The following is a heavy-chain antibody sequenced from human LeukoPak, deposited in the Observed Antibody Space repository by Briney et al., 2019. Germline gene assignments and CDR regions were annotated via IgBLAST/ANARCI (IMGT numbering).Heavy chain of an antibody. J-gene: IGHJ4*02. CDR2: IYYSGST. D-gene: IGHD5-12*01. Sequence: SETLSLTCAVSGASISGSAYYWGWIRQPPGKGLEWIGNIYYSGSTYYNASLQSRVTISIDTSKNQFSLRLNSVTAADTAMYYCAKSNGYGLIDYWGQGIVVTVSS. CDR3: AKSNGYGLIDY. CDR1: GASISGSAYY. V-gene: IGHV4-39*01.